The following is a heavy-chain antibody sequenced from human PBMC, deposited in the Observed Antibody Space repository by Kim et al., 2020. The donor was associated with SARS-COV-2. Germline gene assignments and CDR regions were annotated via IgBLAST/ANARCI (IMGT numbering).Heavy chain of an antibody. V-gene: IGHV1-2*02. CDR3: ARDYYDNSGYYYGMDV. CDR2: INPNSGGT. CDR1: GYTFTGYY. Sequence: ASVKVSCKASGYTFTGYYMHWVRQAPGQGLEWMGWINPNSGGTNFAQKFQGRVTVTRDTSISTAYMELSRLRSDDTAVYYCARDYYDNSGYYYGMDVWGQGTTVTVSS. D-gene: IGHD3-22*01. J-gene: IGHJ6*02.